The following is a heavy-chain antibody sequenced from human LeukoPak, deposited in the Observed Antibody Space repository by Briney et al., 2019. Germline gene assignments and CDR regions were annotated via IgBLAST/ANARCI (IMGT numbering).Heavy chain of an antibody. CDR2: ISAYNGNT. Sequence: GASVKVSCKASGGTFSSYAISWVRQAPGQGLEWMGWISAYNGNTNYAQELQGRVTMTTDTSTSTAYMELRSLRSDDTAVYYCARLLEMGWFDPWGQGTLVTVSS. CDR3: ARLLEMGWFDP. CDR1: GGTFSSYA. J-gene: IGHJ5*02. V-gene: IGHV1-18*01. D-gene: IGHD1-1*01.